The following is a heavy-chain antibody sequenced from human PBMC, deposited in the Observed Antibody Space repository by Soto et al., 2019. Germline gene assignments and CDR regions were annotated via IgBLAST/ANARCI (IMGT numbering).Heavy chain of an antibody. CDR1: GHTFTSYG. D-gene: IGHD5-12*01. Sequence: ASVKVSCKASGHTFTSYGMSWVRQAPGQGLEWMGWISAYNGNTNYAQKLQGRVTMTTDTSTSTAYMELRSLRSDDTAVYYCARDRLLRYSGYEAHYYGMDVWGQGTTVTVSS. V-gene: IGHV1-18*04. CDR2: ISAYNGNT. CDR3: ARDRLLRYSGYEAHYYGMDV. J-gene: IGHJ6*02.